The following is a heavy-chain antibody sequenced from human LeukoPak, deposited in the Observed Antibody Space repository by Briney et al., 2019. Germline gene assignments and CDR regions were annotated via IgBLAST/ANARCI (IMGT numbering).Heavy chain of an antibody. CDR2: INHSGST. J-gene: IGHJ6*02. V-gene: IGHV4-34*01. CDR3: ATSRVVVPEGADNYYYYGMDV. Sequence: SETLSLTCAVYGGSFSGYYWSWIRQPPGKGLEWIGEINHSGSTNYNPSLKSRVTISVDTSKNQFSLKLSSVTAADTAVYYCATSRVVVPEGADNYYYYGMDVWGQGTTVTVSS. D-gene: IGHD2-2*01. CDR1: GGSFSGYY.